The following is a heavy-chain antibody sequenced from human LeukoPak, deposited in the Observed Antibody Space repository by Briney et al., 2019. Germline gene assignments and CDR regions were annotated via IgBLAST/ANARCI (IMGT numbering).Heavy chain of an antibody. CDR3: AKEDWIVGPKTGDDAFDI. CDR2: ISGSGDIT. V-gene: IGHV3-23*01. J-gene: IGHJ3*02. CDR1: GFTFSSYA. Sequence: QPGGSLRLSCAASGFTFSSYAMSWVRQAPGKGLEWVSTISGSGDITYYADSVKGRFIISRDNSKNTLYVQMNSLRVEDTAVYYCAKEDWIVGPKTGDDAFDIWGQGTMVTVSS. D-gene: IGHD1-26*01.